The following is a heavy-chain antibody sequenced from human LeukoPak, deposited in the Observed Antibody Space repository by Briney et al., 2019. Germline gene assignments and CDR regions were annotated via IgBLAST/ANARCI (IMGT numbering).Heavy chain of an antibody. J-gene: IGHJ4*02. D-gene: IGHD4-11*01. CDR1: GGSISSSDYY. Sequence: SQTLSLTCTVSGGSISSSDYYWSWIRQPPGKGLEWIGYIYYSGSTYYNPSLKSRVTISVDTSKNQFPLKLSSVTAADTAVYYCARVPWRLQYFDYWGQGTLVTVSS. CDR3: ARVPWRLQYFDY. CDR2: IYYSGST. V-gene: IGHV4-30-4*08.